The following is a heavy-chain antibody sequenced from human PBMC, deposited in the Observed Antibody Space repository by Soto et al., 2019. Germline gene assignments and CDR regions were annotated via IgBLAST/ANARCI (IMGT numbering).Heavy chain of an antibody. Sequence: QVQLVESGGGVVQPGRSLRLSCAASGFTFSSYAMHWVRQAPGKGLEWVAVISYDGSNKYYADSVKGRFTISRDNSKNTLYLQMNSLRAEDTAVYYCGRFDEGGQWLVIDYWGQGTLVTVSS. CDR3: GRFDEGGQWLVIDY. D-gene: IGHD6-19*01. V-gene: IGHV3-30-3*01. J-gene: IGHJ4*02. CDR1: GFTFSSYA. CDR2: ISYDGSNK.